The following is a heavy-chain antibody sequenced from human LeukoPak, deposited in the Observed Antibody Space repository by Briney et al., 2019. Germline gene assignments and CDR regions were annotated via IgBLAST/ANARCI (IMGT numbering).Heavy chain of an antibody. D-gene: IGHD3/OR15-3a*01. Sequence: PSETLSLTCTVSGGSISSYYWSWIRQPPEKGLEWIGYIHYSGSTSYNPSLKSRVTISVDTSKNQFSLQLNSMTPEDTAVYSCARGGLISLANTPLGAFDIWGQGTMVSVSS. V-gene: IGHV4-59*12. J-gene: IGHJ3*02. CDR1: GGSISSYY. CDR2: IHYSGST. CDR3: ARGGLISLANTPLGAFDI.